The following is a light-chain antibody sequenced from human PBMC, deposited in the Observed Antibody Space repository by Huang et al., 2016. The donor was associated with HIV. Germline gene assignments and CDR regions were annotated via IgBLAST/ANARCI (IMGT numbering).Light chain of an antibody. Sequence: EIVLTQSPGTLSLSPGERATLSCRASQSVSDNYLAWYQQKPGQAPRLLIYGASSRATDIPDRFSGSGSGTDFTLTISRLEPEDFAVYFCQQYASSPPRTFGGGTRVEIK. V-gene: IGKV3-20*01. J-gene: IGKJ4*01. CDR3: QQYASSPPRT. CDR1: QSVSDNY. CDR2: GAS.